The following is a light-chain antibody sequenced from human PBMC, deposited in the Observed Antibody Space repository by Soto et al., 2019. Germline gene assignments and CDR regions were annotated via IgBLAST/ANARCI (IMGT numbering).Light chain of an antibody. CDR3: QQYITSPPMYT. J-gene: IGKJ2*01. CDR2: GAS. CDR1: QSVSSRY. Sequence: ETVLTQSPGTLSLSPGERATLSCRASQSVSSRYLAWYQQKPGQAPRRLIYGASSRATGIPDRFSGSGSGTEFIHTNSRLANEDVAVYYCQQYITSPPMYTFGQGTKLEIK. V-gene: IGKV3-20*01.